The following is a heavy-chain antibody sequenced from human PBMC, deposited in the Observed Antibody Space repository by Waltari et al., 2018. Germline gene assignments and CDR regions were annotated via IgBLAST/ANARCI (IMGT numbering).Heavy chain of an antibody. CDR2: IKQDGSEK. D-gene: IGHD3-16*01. Sequence: EVQLVESGGGLVQPGGSLRLSCEASEFTFSSYWMSWVRQAPGKGLGWLANIKQDGSEKSYVDSVKGRFTISRDNAKKSLYLQMNSLRAEDTAVYYCARGGTDAFDIWGQGTMVTVSS. CDR1: EFTFSSYW. V-gene: IGHV3-7*01. CDR3: ARGGTDAFDI. J-gene: IGHJ3*02.